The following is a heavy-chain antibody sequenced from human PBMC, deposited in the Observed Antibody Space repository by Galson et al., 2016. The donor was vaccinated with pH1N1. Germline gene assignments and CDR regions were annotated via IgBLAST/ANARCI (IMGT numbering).Heavy chain of an antibody. CDR3: ARDLSGDH. J-gene: IGHJ4*02. CDR1: GFTFSTYT. D-gene: IGHD1-26*01. Sequence: SLRLSCAASGFTFSTYTMNWVRQAPGKGLEWVSSISSSSSYMYYADSVKGRFTVSRDNANNSLFLQMNSLRAEDTAVYYCARDLSGDHWGQGTLVTVSS. V-gene: IGHV3-21*01. CDR2: ISSSSSYM.